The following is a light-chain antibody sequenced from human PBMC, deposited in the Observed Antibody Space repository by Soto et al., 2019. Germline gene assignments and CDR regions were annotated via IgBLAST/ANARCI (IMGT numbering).Light chain of an antibody. CDR3: CSYAGSPYVV. CDR1: SSDVGGYNY. V-gene: IGLV2-11*01. Sequence: QSVLTQPRSVSGSPGQSVTISCTGTSSDVGGYNYVSWYQQHPGKAPKLMIYDVSKRPSGVPDRFSGSKSGNTASLTISGLQAEDEADYSCCSYAGSPYVVFGGGTKLTVL. J-gene: IGLJ2*01. CDR2: DVS.